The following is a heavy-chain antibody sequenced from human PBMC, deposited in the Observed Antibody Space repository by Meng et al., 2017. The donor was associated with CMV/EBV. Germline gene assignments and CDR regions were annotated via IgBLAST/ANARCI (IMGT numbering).Heavy chain of an antibody. D-gene: IGHD1-26*01. J-gene: IGHJ6*02. CDR1: GYTFTSYG. Sequence: ASVKVSCKASGYTFTSYGISWVRQAPGQGLEWMGWISAYNGNTNYAQKLQGRVTITTDESTSTAYMELSSLRSEDTAVYYCARRFYGPSGSYGMDVWGQGTTVTVSS. V-gene: IGHV1-18*01. CDR3: ARRFYGPSGSYGMDV. CDR2: ISAYNGNT.